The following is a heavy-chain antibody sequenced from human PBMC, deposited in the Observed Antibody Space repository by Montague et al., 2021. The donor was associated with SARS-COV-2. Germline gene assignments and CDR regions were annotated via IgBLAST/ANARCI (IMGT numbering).Heavy chain of an antibody. J-gene: IGHJ6*02. D-gene: IGHD6-19*01. CDR1: GGSISNYY. V-gene: IGHV4-4*07. CDR3: ARESRYSSGWRYDYVMDA. Sequence: SETLSLTCTVSGGSISNYYWTWIRQPAGKGLEWIGRLYTSGNTTYNPSLKSRVTMSVDTSKNQFSLNVTSVTAADTAIYYCARESRYSSGWRYDYVMDAWGQGTPVTVS. CDR2: LYTSGNT.